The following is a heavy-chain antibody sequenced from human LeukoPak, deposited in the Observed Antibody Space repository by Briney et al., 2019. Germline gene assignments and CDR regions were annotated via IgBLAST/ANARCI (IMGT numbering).Heavy chain of an antibody. D-gene: IGHD3-10*01. CDR2: IYSGGST. Sequence: PGGSLRLSCAASGFTVSSNYMSWVRQAPGKGLEWVSVIYSGGSTYYADSVKGRFIISRDTSKNTVYLQMNSLRDEDTAVYFCAKRGIVIRAVIIIGFHKEAYYFDHWGQGILATVSS. CDR3: AKRGIVIRAVIIIGFHKEAYYFDH. CDR1: GFTVSSNY. J-gene: IGHJ4*02. V-gene: IGHV3-53*01.